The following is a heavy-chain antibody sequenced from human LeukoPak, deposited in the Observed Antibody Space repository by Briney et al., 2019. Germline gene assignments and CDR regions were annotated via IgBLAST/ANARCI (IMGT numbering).Heavy chain of an antibody. V-gene: IGHV4-59*01. CDR3: ARVLGASRLRLGELSPHNWFDP. Sequence: SSETLSLTCAVYGGSFSGYYWSWIRQPPGKGLEWIGYIYYSGSTNYNPSLKSRVTISVDTSKNQFSLKLSSVTAADTAVYYCARVLGASRLRLGELSPHNWFDPWGQGTLVTVSS. D-gene: IGHD3-16*02. CDR1: GGSFSGYY. J-gene: IGHJ5*02. CDR2: IYYSGST.